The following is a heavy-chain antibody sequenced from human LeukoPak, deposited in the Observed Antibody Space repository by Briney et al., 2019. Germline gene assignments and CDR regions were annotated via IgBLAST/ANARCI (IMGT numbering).Heavy chain of an antibody. D-gene: IGHD3-3*01. J-gene: IGHJ5*02. Sequence: SETLSLTCTVSGGSISSYYWHWIRQPPGKGLEWIGYIFHTGSTNYNPSLKSRVTISVDMSKNQFSLKLSSVTAADTAVYYCARGLRFLEWLLRKANWFDPWGQGTLVTVSS. V-gene: IGHV4-59*08. CDR3: ARGLRFLEWLLRKANWFDP. CDR2: IFHTGST. CDR1: GGSISSYY.